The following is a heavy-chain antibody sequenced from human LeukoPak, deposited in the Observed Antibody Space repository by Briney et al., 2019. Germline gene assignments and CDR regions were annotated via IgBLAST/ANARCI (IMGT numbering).Heavy chain of an antibody. CDR3: ARAKYDILTGPDAFDI. J-gene: IGHJ3*02. Sequence: KPSETLSLTCTVSGGSICSYYWSWIRQPPGKGLEWIGYIYYSGSTNYNPSLKSRVTISVDTSKNQFSLKLSSVTAADTAVYYCARAKYDILTGPDAFDIWGQGTMVTVSS. CDR2: IYYSGST. V-gene: IGHV4-59*01. D-gene: IGHD3-9*01. CDR1: GGSICSYY.